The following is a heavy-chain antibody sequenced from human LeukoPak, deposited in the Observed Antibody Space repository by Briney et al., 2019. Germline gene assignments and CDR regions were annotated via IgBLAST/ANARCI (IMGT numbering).Heavy chain of an antibody. V-gene: IGHV1-18*01. CDR3: ARVGEIRYFDWAPPYNDY. D-gene: IGHD3-9*01. Sequence: RASVKVSCKASGYTFTSYGISWVRQAPGQGLEWMGWISAYNGNTNYARKLQGRVTMTTDTSTSTAYMELRSLRSDDTAVYYCARVGEIRYFDWAPPYNDYWGQGTLVTVSS. J-gene: IGHJ4*02. CDR1: GYTFTSYG. CDR2: ISAYNGNT.